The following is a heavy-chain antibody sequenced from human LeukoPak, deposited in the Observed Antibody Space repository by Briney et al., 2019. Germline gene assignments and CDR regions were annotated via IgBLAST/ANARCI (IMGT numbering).Heavy chain of an antibody. CDR2: INPSGGST. V-gene: IGHV1-46*01. CDR1: GYTFTSYY. J-gene: IGHJ4*02. Sequence: GASVKVSCKASGYTFTSYYMHWVRQAPGQGLEWMGIINPSGGSTSYAQKFQGRVTMTRDTSTSTVYMELSSLRSEDTAVYYCARDAIDDSSGYMFGFDYWGQGTLVTVSS. CDR3: ARDAIDDSSGYMFGFDY. D-gene: IGHD3-22*01.